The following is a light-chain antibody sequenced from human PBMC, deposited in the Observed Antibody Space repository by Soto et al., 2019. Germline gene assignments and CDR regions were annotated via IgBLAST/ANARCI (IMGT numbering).Light chain of an antibody. CDR2: KNN. CDR3: AAWDDSLSAVV. CDR1: SSNIGSNY. J-gene: IGLJ2*01. V-gene: IGLV1-47*01. Sequence: QSVLTQPPSASGTPGQRVSISCSGSSSNIGSNYVYWYQQLPGTAPKLLIYKNNQQPSGVPDRFSGSKSGTSASLDISGLRSEDEADYYCAAWDDSLSAVVFGGGTKLT.